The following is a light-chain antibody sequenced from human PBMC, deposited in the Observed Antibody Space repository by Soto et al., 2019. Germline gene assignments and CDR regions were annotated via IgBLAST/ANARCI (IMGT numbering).Light chain of an antibody. J-gene: IGLJ1*01. CDR1: SSDVGSYNL. CDR3: CSYAGSSTFAV. Sequence: QSALTQPASVSGSPGQSITISCTGTSSDVGSYNLVSWYQQHPGKAPKLMIYEGSKRPSGVSNRFSGSKSGNTDSLTISGLQAEDEADYYCCSYAGSSTFAVFGTGTKLTVL. CDR2: EGS. V-gene: IGLV2-23*03.